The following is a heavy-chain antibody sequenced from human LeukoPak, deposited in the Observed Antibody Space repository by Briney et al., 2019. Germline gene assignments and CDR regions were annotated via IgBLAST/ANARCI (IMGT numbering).Heavy chain of an antibody. CDR1: GYTFTSYD. V-gene: IGHV1-8*03. J-gene: IGHJ4*02. CDR3: ARGLYNWNDGSVY. Sequence: SVKVSCKASGYTFTSYDINWVRQATGQGLEWVGWMNPNSGNTGYAQKFQGRVTITRNTSISTAYMELSSLRSEDTAVYYCARGLYNWNDGSVYWGQGTLVTVSS. D-gene: IGHD1-20*01. CDR2: MNPNSGNT.